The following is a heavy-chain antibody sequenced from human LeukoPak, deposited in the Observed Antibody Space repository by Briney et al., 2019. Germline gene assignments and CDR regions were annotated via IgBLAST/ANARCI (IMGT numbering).Heavy chain of an antibody. CDR3: ARSQFYGSGSYQGRWFDP. V-gene: IGHV4-30-4*07. J-gene: IGHJ5*02. D-gene: IGHD3-10*01. CDR1: GGSISRGDYS. CDR2: IYYSGST. Sequence: SETLPLTCAVSGGSISRGDYSWSWIRQPPGKGLEWIGNIYYSGSTYYNPSLKSRVNISVDTSKNQFSLKLTSVTAADTAVYYCARSQFYGSGSYQGRWFDPWGQGTLVTVSS.